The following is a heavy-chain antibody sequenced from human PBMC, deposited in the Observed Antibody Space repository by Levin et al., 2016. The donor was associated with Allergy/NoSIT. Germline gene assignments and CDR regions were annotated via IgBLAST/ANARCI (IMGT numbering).Heavy chain of an antibody. CDR1: GFTFSSYA. D-gene: IGHD3-9*01. CDR3: AKDPFLTGYYQYNWFDP. CDR2: ISGSGGST. V-gene: IGHV3-23*01. Sequence: GESLKISCAASGFTFSSYAMSWVRQAPGKGLEWVSAISGSGGSTYYADSVKGRFTISRDNSKNTLYLQMNSLRAEDTAVYYCAKDPFLTGYYQYNWFDPWGQGTLVTVSS. J-gene: IGHJ5*02.